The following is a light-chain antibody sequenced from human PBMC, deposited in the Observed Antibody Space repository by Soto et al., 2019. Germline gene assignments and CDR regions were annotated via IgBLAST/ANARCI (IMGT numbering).Light chain of an antibody. Sequence: EIVLTQSPGTLSLSPGERATLSCRASQSVRTYLAWYQQKPGQAPRLLIYGVSSRATGVPDRFSGSGSGTDFTLTISRLEPEDFAVYYCQQYGSSIRTFGQGTRWIS. CDR1: QSVRTY. J-gene: IGKJ1*01. CDR3: QQYGSSIRT. V-gene: IGKV3-20*01. CDR2: GVS.